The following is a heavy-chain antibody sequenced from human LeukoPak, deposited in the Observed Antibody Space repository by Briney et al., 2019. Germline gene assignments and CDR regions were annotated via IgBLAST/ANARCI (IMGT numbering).Heavy chain of an antibody. CDR1: GFSFSSYG. J-gene: IGHJ4*02. CDR2: IWYDGSNK. Sequence: GGSLRLSCAASGFSFSSYGMHWVRQAPGKGLEWVAVIWYDGSNKNYADSVKGRFTISRDNSKNTLYLQMNSLRAEAPAVYYCARGGPAAMGMSNFDYWGQGTLVTVSS. CDR3: ARGGPAAMGMSNFDY. V-gene: IGHV3-33*01. D-gene: IGHD2-2*01.